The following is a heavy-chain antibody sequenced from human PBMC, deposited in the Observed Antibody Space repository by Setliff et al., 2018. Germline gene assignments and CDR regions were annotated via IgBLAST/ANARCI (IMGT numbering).Heavy chain of an antibody. CDR2: ISHSGST. J-gene: IGHJ4*02. Sequence: SETLSLTCTVSGGSISSSSYYWGWIRQPPGKGLEWIGSISHSGSTYYNPSLKSRVTISVDTSKNQFSLKLSSVTAADTAVYYCARDLVYCSGGSCYGLPDYWGQGTLVTVSS. V-gene: IGHV4-39*07. D-gene: IGHD2-15*01. CDR3: ARDLVYCSGGSCYGLPDY. CDR1: GGSISSSSYY.